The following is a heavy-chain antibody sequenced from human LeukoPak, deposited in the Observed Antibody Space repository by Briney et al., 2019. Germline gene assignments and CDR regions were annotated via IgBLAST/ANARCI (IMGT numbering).Heavy chain of an antibody. V-gene: IGHV3-33*06. CDR1: GFTFRGYG. J-gene: IGHJ6*03. D-gene: IGHD4-17*01. CDR3: AKGMTTGPRSVYHYMDV. CDR2: LWYDGSNE. Sequence: PGGSLRLSCVASGFTFRGYGMHWVRQAPGKGLDWLSLLWYDGSNEYYAYSVKGRFTISRDNSKNTLYLQMNSLRAEDTAVYYCAKGMTTGPRSVYHYMDVWGKGTTVTVSS.